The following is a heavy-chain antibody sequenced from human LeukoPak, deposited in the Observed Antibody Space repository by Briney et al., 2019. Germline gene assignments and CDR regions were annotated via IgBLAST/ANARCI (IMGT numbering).Heavy chain of an antibody. CDR3: ARETSQKGAHYMDV. J-gene: IGHJ6*03. CDR1: GGSISSYY. CDR2: IYYSGST. D-gene: IGHD3-16*01. V-gene: IGHV4-59*01. Sequence: TSSETLSLTCTVSGGSISSYYWSWIRQPPGKELKWIGYIYYSGSTSYSPSLRSRVTISVDTSKNQFSLKLSSVTAADTAVYYCARETSQKGAHYMDVWGKGTTVTISS.